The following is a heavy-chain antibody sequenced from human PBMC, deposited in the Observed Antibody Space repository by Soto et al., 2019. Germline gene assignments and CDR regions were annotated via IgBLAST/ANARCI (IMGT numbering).Heavy chain of an antibody. CDR2: IKNDGSGT. CDR1: GFTFSTYW. CDR3: VRGDGDYYDGNGYLGRH. V-gene: IGHV3-74*01. Sequence: EVQLVESGGGLVQPGGSLRLSCAASGFTFSTYWMHWVRQAPEKGLVWVSRIKNDGSGTYYADSVEGRFTISRDNAKNTLYLQMNSLRAEDTAVYYCVRGDGDYYDGNGYLGRHWGQGTLVTVSS. J-gene: IGHJ4*02. D-gene: IGHD3-22*01.